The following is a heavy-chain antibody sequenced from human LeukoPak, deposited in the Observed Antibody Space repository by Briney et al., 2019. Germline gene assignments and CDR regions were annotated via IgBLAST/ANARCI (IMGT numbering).Heavy chain of an antibody. Sequence: SETLSLTCTVSGGSIRSGGDYWSWIRQHPGKGLEWIRYIHYSESTYYNPSLRSRVTISVDTSKNQFSLKLNSVTAADTAVYFCARGHEDYDSSGYYRFDYWGQGTLVTVSS. V-gene: IGHV4-31*03. CDR2: IHYSEST. CDR3: ARGHEDYDSSGYYRFDY. D-gene: IGHD3-22*01. CDR1: GGSIRSGGDY. J-gene: IGHJ4*02.